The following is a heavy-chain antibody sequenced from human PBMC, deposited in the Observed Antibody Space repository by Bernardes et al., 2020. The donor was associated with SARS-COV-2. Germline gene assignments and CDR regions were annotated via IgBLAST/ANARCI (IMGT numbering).Heavy chain of an antibody. CDR2: MSPKIGNQ. CDR3: ARGGRPGSGNYRDWFDS. Sequence: ASVKVSCKASGYTFTSNDINWVRQAPGQGLEWMGWMSPKIGNQGYAQKFQGRVTMTTNTSGSTAYMELTDLRSEDTAVYYCARGGRPGSGNYRDWFDSWGQGTLVTVSS. D-gene: IGHD3-10*01. V-gene: IGHV1-8*01. CDR1: GYTFTSND. J-gene: IGHJ5*01.